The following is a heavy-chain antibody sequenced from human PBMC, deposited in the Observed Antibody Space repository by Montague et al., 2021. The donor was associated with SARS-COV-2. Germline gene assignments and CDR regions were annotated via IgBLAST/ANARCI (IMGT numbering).Heavy chain of an antibody. V-gene: IGHV4-39*01. J-gene: IGHJ6*02. D-gene: IGHD4-11*01. Sequence: SETLSLTCTVSGGSISSGSYYWGWIRQPPGKGLEWIGSIYYSGSTYYNPSLKSRVAISVDTSKNQFSLKLCSVTAADTAVYYCARHASYDYSKDLYYYYYYGMDVWGQGTTVTVSS. CDR3: ARHASYDYSKDLYYYYYYGMDV. CDR1: GGSISSGSYY. CDR2: IYYSGST.